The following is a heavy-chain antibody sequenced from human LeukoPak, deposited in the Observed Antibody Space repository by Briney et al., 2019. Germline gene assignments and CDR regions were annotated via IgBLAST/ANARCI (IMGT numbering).Heavy chain of an antibody. CDR3: ARVAAAGKGLNYYYYYGMDV. J-gene: IGHJ6*02. V-gene: IGHV3-64*01. CDR2: ISSNGGST. Sequence: GGSLRLSCAASGFTFSSYAMHWVRQAPGEGLEYVSAISSNGGSTYYANSVKGRFTISRDNSKNTLYLQMGSLRAEDMAVYYCARVAAAGKGLNYYYYYGMDVWGQGTTVTVSS. CDR1: GFTFSSYA. D-gene: IGHD6-13*01.